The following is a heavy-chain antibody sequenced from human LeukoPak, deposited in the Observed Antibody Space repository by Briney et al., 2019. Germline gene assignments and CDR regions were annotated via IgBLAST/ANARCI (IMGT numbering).Heavy chain of an antibody. Sequence: GGSPRLSCAASGFTFSDAWMSRVRQAPGKGLEWVGRIKSKTDSGTTDYAAPVKGRFTISRDDSKNTLYLQMNSLKTEDTAVYYCTSLAMIRGVIPFDYWGQGTLVTVSS. V-gene: IGHV3-15*01. CDR3: TSLAMIRGVIPFDY. CDR1: GFTFSDAW. J-gene: IGHJ4*02. CDR2: IKSKTDSGTT. D-gene: IGHD3-10*01.